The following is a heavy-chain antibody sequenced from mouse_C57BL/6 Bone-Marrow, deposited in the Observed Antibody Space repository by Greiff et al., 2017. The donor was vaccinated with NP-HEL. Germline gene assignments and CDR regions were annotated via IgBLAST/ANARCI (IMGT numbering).Heavy chain of an antibody. CDR3: ARRGPGDYFDY. CDR2: ISSGGSYT. Sequence: DVHLVESGGDLVKPGGSLKLSCAASGFTFSSYGMSWVRQTPDKRLEWVATISSGGSYTYYPDSVKGRFTISRDNAKNTLYLQMSSLKSEDTAMYYCARRGPGDYFDYWGQGTTLTVSS. J-gene: IGHJ2*01. CDR1: GFTFSSYG. V-gene: IGHV5-6*02.